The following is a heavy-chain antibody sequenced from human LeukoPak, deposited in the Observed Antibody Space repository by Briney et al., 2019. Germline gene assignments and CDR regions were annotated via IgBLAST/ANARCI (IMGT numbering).Heavy chain of an antibody. CDR2: IIPILGIA. V-gene: IGHV1-69*04. J-gene: IGHJ4*02. Sequence: ASVKVSCKASGGTFSSYAISWVRQAPGQGLEWMGRIIPILGIANYAQKFQGRVTITADKSTSTAYMELSSLRSEDTAVYYCARGAGDGYSYWGQGTLVTVPS. D-gene: IGHD1-1*01. CDR3: ARGAGDGYSY. CDR1: GGTFSSYA.